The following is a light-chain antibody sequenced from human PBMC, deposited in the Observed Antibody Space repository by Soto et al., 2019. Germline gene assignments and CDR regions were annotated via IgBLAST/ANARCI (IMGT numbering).Light chain of an antibody. J-gene: IGKJ4*01. CDR3: QQYYSIPPT. CDR2: WAS. Sequence: DIVMTQSPDSLAVSLGERATINCKSSQSLLYSSNNKNYLTWYQHKPGQPPKLLIYWASTRKSGVPDRLSGSGSETDFTLTISSLQAEDVAVYYCQQYYSIPPTFGGGTKVEIK. CDR1: QSLLYSSNNKNY. V-gene: IGKV4-1*01.